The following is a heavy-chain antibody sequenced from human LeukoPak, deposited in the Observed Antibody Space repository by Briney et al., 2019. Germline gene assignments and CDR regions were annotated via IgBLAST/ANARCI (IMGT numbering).Heavy chain of an antibody. V-gene: IGHV3-48*03. J-gene: IGHJ3*02. CDR2: ISSSGSTI. CDR1: GFTFSSYE. CDR3: ARGAIVGATVAFDI. Sequence: GGSLRLSCAASGFTFSSYEMNWVRQAPGKGLEWVSYISSSGSTIYYADSVKGRFTISRDNAKNSLYLQMNSLRAEDTAVYYCARGAIVGATVAFDIWGQGTMVTVSS. D-gene: IGHD1-26*01.